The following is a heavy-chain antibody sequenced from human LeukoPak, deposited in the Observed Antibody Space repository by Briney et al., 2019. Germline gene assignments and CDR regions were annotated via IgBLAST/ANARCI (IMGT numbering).Heavy chain of an antibody. Sequence: GGSLRLSCAASGFTFSTYAMNWVRQAPGKGLEWVSVISGSGGTGSGGSTYYADSVKGRFTISRDSTKNTLYLQMNSLRAEDTAVYYCAKAVSHYGSGTLTPYYYYGMDVWGQGTTVTVSS. J-gene: IGHJ6*02. CDR3: AKAVSHYGSGTLTPYYYYGMDV. V-gene: IGHV3-23*01. CDR2: ISGSGGTGSGGST. CDR1: GFTFSTYA. D-gene: IGHD3-10*01.